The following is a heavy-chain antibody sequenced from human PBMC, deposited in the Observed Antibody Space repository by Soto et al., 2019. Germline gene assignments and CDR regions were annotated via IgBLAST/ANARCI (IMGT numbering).Heavy chain of an antibody. CDR3: ARGVRGNLGYFEY. D-gene: IGHD3-16*01. Sequence: GESLKISCKGSGYTFSSYWIGWVRQMPGKGLDWMGIISAADSDTRYSPSFQGQVTISADKSINTAYLQWSSLKASDTAMYYCARGVRGNLGYFEYWGQGTLVTVSS. CDR1: GYTFSSYW. V-gene: IGHV5-51*01. J-gene: IGHJ4*02. CDR2: ISAADSDT.